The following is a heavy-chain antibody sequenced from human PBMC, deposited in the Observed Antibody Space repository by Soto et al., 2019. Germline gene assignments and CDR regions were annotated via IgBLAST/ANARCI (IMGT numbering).Heavy chain of an antibody. CDR1: GFTFDNYY. Sequence: QVQLAESGGGLVKPGGSLRLSCAASGFTFDNYYMSWIRQAPGKGLEWISYISSNDGTTYYADSLKGRFTISRDNAKNSLYLQMNSLRAEDTAVYYCAREINYSWYPRVIDFWGQGTLVTVSS. J-gene: IGHJ4*02. V-gene: IGHV3-11*01. CDR3: AREINYSWYPRVIDF. D-gene: IGHD1-7*01. CDR2: ISSNDGTT.